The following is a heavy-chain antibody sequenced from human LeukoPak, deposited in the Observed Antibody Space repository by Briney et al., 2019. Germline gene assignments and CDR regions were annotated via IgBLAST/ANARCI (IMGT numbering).Heavy chain of an antibody. CDR2: IYTSGST. CDR1: GGSISSYY. V-gene: IGHV4-4*07. D-gene: IGHD3-22*01. J-gene: IGHJ4*02. Sequence: PSETLSLTCTVSGGSISSYYWSWIRQPAGKGLEWIGRIYTSGSTNYNPSLKSRVTISVDTSKNQFSLKLSSVTAADTAVYYCARGDSSGYYPLLYFDYWGQGTLVTVSS. CDR3: ARGDSSGYYPLLYFDY.